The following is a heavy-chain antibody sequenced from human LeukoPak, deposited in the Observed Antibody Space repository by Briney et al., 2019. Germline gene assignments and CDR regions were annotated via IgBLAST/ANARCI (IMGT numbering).Heavy chain of an antibody. D-gene: IGHD6-13*01. CDR3: AKDAQWGAAIYYFDF. J-gene: IGHJ4*02. CDR1: GFTVSNSY. Sequence: PGGSLRLSCAASGFTVSNSYMSWVRQAPGKGLEWVSMMYAGGGTFYAGSVKGRFTMSRDNSKNTLYLQMNSLRLEDTAVYYCAKDAQWGAAIYYFDFWGQGSLVTVSS. CDR2: MYAGGGT. V-gene: IGHV3-53*05.